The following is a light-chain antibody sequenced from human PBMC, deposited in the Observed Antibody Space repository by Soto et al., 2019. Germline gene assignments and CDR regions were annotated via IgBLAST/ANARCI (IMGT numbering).Light chain of an antibody. V-gene: IGKV1-9*01. CDR1: QGIKNY. CDR3: QQVKMDTRT. Sequence: DIQITQCPSTLTASEGARVTITCRASQGIKNYLAWYQQKPGRAPKLXIYIXSTFQRGCPSSFSGSYSGTEFTLTITSLQPEYCDTYYWQQVKMDTRTFGQGTRLEIK. J-gene: IGKJ5*01. CDR2: IXS.